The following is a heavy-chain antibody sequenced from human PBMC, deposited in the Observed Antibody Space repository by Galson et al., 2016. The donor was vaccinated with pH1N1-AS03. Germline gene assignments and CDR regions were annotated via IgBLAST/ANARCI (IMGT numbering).Heavy chain of an antibody. CDR2: ISNDGRNV. J-gene: IGHJ6*02. CDR1: GFTFSMSY. CDR3: ARRNPNPNFAIWYQHDYGMDR. V-gene: IGHV3-74*01. Sequence: SLRLSCAASGFTFSMSYIHWVRQAPGKGLEWVSRISNDGRNVRYADFVKGRFAVSRDNAKNTVFLQMNSLRADDTAVYFCARRNPNPNFAIWYQHDYGMDRRGQGTTVTVSS. D-gene: IGHD2-2*01.